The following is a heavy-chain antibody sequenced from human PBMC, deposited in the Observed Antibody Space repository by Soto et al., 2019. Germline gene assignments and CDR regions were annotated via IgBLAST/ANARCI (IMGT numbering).Heavy chain of an antibody. J-gene: IGHJ4*02. CDR2: TIPIIGTP. D-gene: IGHD3-10*01. Sequence: QLELVQSGAAVMEPGASVTVSCKSSGGSLKNSGINWVRQAPGQGLEWVGCTIPIIGTPNYLQRLQTRVTISADESTNTAFLELGSLRFDDTAIYYCARERDGSGSLSYYFYQWGQGTLVTVSS. CDR3: ARERDGSGSLSYYFYQ. V-gene: IGHV1-69*01. CDR1: GGSLKNSG.